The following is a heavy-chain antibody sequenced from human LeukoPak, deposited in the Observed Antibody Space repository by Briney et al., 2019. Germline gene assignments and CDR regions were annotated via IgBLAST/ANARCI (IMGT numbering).Heavy chain of an antibody. CDR3: AKDIGPAGLFFDY. Sequence: PGGSLRLSCAASGFTFSSYWMSWVRQAPGKGLEWVANIKYDGSEKDYVDSVKGRFTISRDNAKNSLYLQMNSLGAEDTAVYYCAKDIGPAGLFFDYWGQGTLVTVSS. CDR1: GFTFSSYW. D-gene: IGHD6-13*01. CDR2: IKYDGSEK. J-gene: IGHJ4*02. V-gene: IGHV3-7*04.